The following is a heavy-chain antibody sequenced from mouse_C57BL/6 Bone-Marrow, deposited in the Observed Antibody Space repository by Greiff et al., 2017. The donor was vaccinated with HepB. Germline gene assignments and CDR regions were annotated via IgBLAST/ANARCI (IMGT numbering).Heavy chain of an antibody. V-gene: IGHV1-64*01. CDR2: IHPNSGST. J-gene: IGHJ3*01. CDR3: ARHYDYDGAWFAY. CDR1: GYTFTSYW. D-gene: IGHD2-4*01. Sequence: QAQLQQPGAELVKPGASVKLSCKASGYTFTSYWMHWVKQRPGQGLEWIGMIHPNSGSTNYNEKFKSKATLTVDKSSSTAYMQLSSLTSEDSAVYYCARHYDYDGAWFAYWGQGTLVTVSA.